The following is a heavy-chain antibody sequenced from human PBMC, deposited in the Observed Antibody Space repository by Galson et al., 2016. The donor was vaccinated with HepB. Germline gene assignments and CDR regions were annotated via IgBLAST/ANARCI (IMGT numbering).Heavy chain of an antibody. CDR1: GFTFSNYA. CDR3: AKLPRFGVDS. V-gene: IGHV3-23*01. D-gene: IGHD3-10*01. Sequence: SLRLSCAASGFTFSNYAVSWVRQAPGKGLEWVSLITGSGGSRYYADSVKGRFTISRDNSRNTLYLQMNSLRTEDTAVYYCAKLPRFGVDSWGQGNLVTVSS. CDR2: ITGSGGSR. J-gene: IGHJ4*02.